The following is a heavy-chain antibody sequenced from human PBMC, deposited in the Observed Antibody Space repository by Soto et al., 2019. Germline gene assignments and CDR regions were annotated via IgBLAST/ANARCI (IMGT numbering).Heavy chain of an antibody. CDR2: ISGSGGST. CDR1: GFSFSSYA. CDR3: AKRNYGSEFDY. V-gene: IGHV3-23*01. D-gene: IGHD3-10*01. J-gene: IGHJ4*02. Sequence: GGSLRLSCAASGFSFSSYAMNWVRQAPGKGLEWVSVISGSGGSTYYADSVKGRFTISRDNSKNTLYLQMNSLRAEDTAVYYCAKRNYGSEFDYWGQGTLVTVSS.